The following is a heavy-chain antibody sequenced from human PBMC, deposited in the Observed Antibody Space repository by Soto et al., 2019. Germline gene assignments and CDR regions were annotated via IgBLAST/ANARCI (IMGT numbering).Heavy chain of an antibody. CDR1: GFTFSSYA. CDR3: AKDGRGDSRPFDY. D-gene: IGHD2-21*02. J-gene: IGHJ4*02. CDR2: ISGSGGST. V-gene: IGHV3-23*01. Sequence: EVQLLESGGGLVQPGGSLRLSCAASGFTFSSYAMSWVRQAPGKGLEWVSAISGSGGSTYYADSVKGRFTISRDNSKNTLYLQMNSLRAGDTAVYYCAKDGRGDSRPFDYWGQGTLVTVSS.